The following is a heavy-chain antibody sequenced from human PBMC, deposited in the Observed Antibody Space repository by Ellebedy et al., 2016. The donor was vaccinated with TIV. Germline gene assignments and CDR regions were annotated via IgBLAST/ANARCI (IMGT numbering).Heavy chain of an antibody. D-gene: IGHD3-22*01. CDR3: AIDGITMIIVVNHFDY. CDR2: IKQDGSEK. CDR1: GFTFSSYW. V-gene: IGHV3-7*01. Sequence: PGGSLRLSCAASGFTFSSYWMTWVRQAPGKGLEWVANIKQDGSEKYYVDSVKGRFTISRDNAKNSLYLQMNSLRAEDTAVYYCAIDGITMIIVVNHFDYWGQGTPVTVSS. J-gene: IGHJ4*02.